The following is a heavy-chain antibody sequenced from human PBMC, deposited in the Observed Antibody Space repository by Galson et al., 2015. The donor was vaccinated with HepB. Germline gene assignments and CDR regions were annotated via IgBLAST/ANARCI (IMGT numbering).Heavy chain of an antibody. V-gene: IGHV3-9*01. Sequence: SLRLSCAASGFTFDDYAMHWVRQLPGKGLEWVSGISWNSGKIDYADSVKGRFTMSRDNAKSFLYLQMNSLRTDDTAFYYCVKGESTGSISFSAFHLWGQGTLVTVSS. D-gene: IGHD2-8*02. CDR1: GFTFDDYA. J-gene: IGHJ3*01. CDR3: VKGESTGSISFSAFHL. CDR2: ISWNSGKI.